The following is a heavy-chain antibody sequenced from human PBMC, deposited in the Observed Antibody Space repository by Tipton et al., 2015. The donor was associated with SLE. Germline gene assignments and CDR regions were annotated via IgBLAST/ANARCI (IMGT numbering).Heavy chain of an antibody. V-gene: IGHV4-34*01. CDR1: GGSFSGDY. CDR2: INHSGST. D-gene: IGHD4-17*01. CDR3: ARQWPGDVSAFAF. Sequence: TLSLTCAVYGGSFSGDYWSCIRQPPGKGLEWIGEINHSGSTKYNPSLKSRVTMTVDTSKNQFSLKLNSVTAADTALYYCARQWPGDVSAFAFCGQGTMVAASS. J-gene: IGHJ3*01.